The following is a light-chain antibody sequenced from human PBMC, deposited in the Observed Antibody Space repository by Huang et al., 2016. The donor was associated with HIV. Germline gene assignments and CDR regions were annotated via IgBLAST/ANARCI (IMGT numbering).Light chain of an antibody. CDR2: YAS. Sequence: EIVLTQSPATLSLSPGERATLSCRASQNVSSYLAWYQQKPGQAPRLLIYYASNRATGIPARFSGRGSGTDFTLTISSLEPEDFAVYYCQQRSIWPWTFGQGTKVEIK. CDR1: QNVSSY. V-gene: IGKV3-11*01. CDR3: QQRSIWPWT. J-gene: IGKJ1*01.